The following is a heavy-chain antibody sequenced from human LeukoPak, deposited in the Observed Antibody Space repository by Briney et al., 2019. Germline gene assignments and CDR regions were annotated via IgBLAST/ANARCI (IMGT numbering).Heavy chain of an antibody. J-gene: IGHJ3*02. CDR2: ISSSGSTI. D-gene: IGHD1-26*01. Sequence: GGSLRLSCAASGFPFSDYYMSWIRQAPGKGLEWVSYISSSGSTIYYADSVKGRISISRDTSKNTLDLEMSSLRAEDTAIYYCAKGRGPRSGILNIYDAFDIWGQGTMVTISS. CDR1: GFPFSDYY. V-gene: IGHV3-11*01. CDR3: AKGRGPRSGILNIYDAFDI.